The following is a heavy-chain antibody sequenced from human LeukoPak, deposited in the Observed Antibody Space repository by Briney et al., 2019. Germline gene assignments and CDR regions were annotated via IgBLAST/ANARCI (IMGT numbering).Heavy chain of an antibody. V-gene: IGHV4-4*09. D-gene: IGHD3-16*01. CDR2: IYTSGST. Sequence: SETLSLTCTVSGGSMSSYYWSWIRQPPGKGLEWIGYIYTSGSTNYNPSLKSRVTISVDTSKNQFSLKLSSVTAADTAVYYCARSARGTIQGPAFDIWGQGTIVTVSS. CDR3: ARSARGTIQGPAFDI. CDR1: GGSMSSYY. J-gene: IGHJ3*02.